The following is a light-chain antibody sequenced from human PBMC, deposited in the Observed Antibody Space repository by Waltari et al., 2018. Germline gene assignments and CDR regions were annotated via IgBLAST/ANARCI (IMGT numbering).Light chain of an antibody. CDR1: QRVSNN. V-gene: IGKV3-15*01. CDR3: QQYNEWPYT. Sequence: ETVMIQSPATLSVSPGERATLSCRASQRVSNNVAWFQQSLGQAPRLPIYAASSRSTNIPGRFGGSGSGTDFTLTISSLQAEDFAVYYCQQYNEWPYTFGQGTVLEI. J-gene: IGKJ2*01. CDR2: AAS.